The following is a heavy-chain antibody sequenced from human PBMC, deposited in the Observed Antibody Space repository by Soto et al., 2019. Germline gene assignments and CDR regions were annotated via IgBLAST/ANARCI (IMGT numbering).Heavy chain of an antibody. CDR3: ARVFHLSSRLSLDY. CDR2: TYYRSKWYN. D-gene: IGHD6-13*01. Sequence: SQTLSLTCAISGDSVSSNSAAWNWIRQSPSRGLEWLGRTYYRSKWYNDYAVSVKSRITINPDTSKDQFSLQLNSVTPEDTAVYYCARVFHLSSRLSLDYWGQGTLVTVSS. V-gene: IGHV6-1*01. CDR1: GDSVSSNSAA. J-gene: IGHJ4*02.